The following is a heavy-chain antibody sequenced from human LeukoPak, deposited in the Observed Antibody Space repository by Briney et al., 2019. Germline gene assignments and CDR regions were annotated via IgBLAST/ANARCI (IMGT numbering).Heavy chain of an antibody. Sequence: SGPTLVNPTQTLTLTCTFSGFSLSTSGVGVGWIRQPPGKALEWLALIYWDDDKRYSPSLKSRLTITRDNSKNTLFLQMNNLRAEDTAVYYCAKSPLAVAGTGNWFDPWGQGTLVTVSS. CDR3: AKSPLAVAGTGNWFDP. V-gene: IGHV2-5*02. J-gene: IGHJ5*02. CDR1: GFSLSTSGVG. D-gene: IGHD6-19*01. CDR2: IYWDDDK.